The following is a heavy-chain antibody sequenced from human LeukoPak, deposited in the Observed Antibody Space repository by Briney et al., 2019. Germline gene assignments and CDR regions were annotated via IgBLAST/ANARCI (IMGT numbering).Heavy chain of an antibody. CDR2: IYYSGST. CDR1: GGSISSSSYY. J-gene: IGHJ4*02. V-gene: IGHV4-39*01. CDR3: ARQQTGAGFDY. Sequence: SETLSLTCTVSGGSISSSSYYWGWIRQPPGKGLEWIGSIYYSGSTYYNPSLKSRVTISVDTSKNQFSLKLSSVTAADTAVYYCARQQTGAGFDYWGQGTLVTVSS. D-gene: IGHD6-19*01.